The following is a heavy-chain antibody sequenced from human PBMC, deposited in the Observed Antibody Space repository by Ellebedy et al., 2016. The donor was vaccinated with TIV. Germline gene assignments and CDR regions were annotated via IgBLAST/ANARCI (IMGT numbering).Heavy chain of an antibody. CDR3: AAGVHFDY. V-gene: IGHV4-34*01. CDR2: INHSGST. CDR1: GGSFSGYY. J-gene: IGHJ4*02. Sequence: GSLRLSXAVYGGSFSGYYWSWIRQPPGKGLEWIGEINHSGSTNYNPSLKSRVTISVDTSKNQFSLKLSSVTAADTAVYYCAAGVHFDYWGQGTLVTVSS. D-gene: IGHD3-10*01.